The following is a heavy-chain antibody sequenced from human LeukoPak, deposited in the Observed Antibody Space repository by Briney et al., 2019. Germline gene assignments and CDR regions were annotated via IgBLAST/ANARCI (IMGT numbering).Heavy chain of an antibody. CDR2: ISSSSTI. J-gene: IGHJ5*02. V-gene: IGHV3-48*02. Sequence: GGSLRLSCAASGFTFSSYSMNWVRQAPRKGLEWVSYISSSSTIYYADSVKGRFTISRDNAKNSLYLQMNSLRDEDTAVYYCAREGYYYGSGSYNWFDPWGQGTLVTVSS. CDR1: GFTFSSYS. D-gene: IGHD3-10*01. CDR3: AREGYYYGSGSYNWFDP.